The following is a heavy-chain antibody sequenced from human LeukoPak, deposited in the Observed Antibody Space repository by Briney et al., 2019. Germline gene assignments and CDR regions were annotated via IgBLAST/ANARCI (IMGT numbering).Heavy chain of an antibody. D-gene: IGHD3-3*01. J-gene: IGHJ4*02. CDR1: GGSFSGYY. CDR2: INHSGST. V-gene: IGHV4-34*01. CDR3: ARDLFLVK. Sequence: SETLSLTCAVYGGSFSGYYWSWIRQPPGKGLEWIGEINHSGSTNYNPSLKSRVTMSVDTSKNQFSLKLSSVTAADTAVYYCARDLFLVKWGQGTLVTVSS.